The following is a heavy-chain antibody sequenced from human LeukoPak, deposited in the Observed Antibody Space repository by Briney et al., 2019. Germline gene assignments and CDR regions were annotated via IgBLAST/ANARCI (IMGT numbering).Heavy chain of an antibody. J-gene: IGHJ6*03. CDR2: IIPIFGTA. CDR1: GYTFTSYA. V-gene: IGHV1-69*13. D-gene: IGHD3-9*01. CDR3: ARGITRSDILTGVYYMDV. Sequence: GASVKVSCKASGYTFTSYAMNWVRQAPGQGLEWMGGIIPIFGTANYAQKFQGRVTITADESTSTAYMELSSLRSEDTAVYYCARGITRSDILTGVYYMDVWGKGTTVTISS.